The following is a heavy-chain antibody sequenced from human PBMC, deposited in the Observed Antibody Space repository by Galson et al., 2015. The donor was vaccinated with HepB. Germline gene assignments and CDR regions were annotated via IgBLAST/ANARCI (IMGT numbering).Heavy chain of an antibody. J-gene: IGHJ4*02. CDR1: GFTVSSNY. Sequence: SLRLSCAASGFTVSSNYMSWVRQAPGRGPECVSVIYSGGNTYYADSVRGRFIISRDNSKNTLYLQMNSLRVEDTAVYYCARGYSRSWYSGLGLWGQGTLVTVSS. V-gene: IGHV3-66*01. CDR2: IYSGGNT. CDR3: ARGYSRSWYSGLGL. D-gene: IGHD6-13*01.